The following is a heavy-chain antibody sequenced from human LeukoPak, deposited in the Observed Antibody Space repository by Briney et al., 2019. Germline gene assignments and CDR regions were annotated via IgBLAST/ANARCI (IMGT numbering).Heavy chain of an antibody. V-gene: IGHV3-21*04. CDR2: ISSSSSYI. CDR1: GFTFSSYS. Sequence: GGSLRLSCAASGFTFSSYSMNWVRQAPGKGLEWVSSISSSSSYIYYADSVKGRFTISRDNAKNSLYLQMNSLRAEDTAVYYCAKGHSGSYRGYSGYWGQGTLVTVSS. CDR3: AKGHSGSYRGYSGY. J-gene: IGHJ4*02. D-gene: IGHD1-26*01.